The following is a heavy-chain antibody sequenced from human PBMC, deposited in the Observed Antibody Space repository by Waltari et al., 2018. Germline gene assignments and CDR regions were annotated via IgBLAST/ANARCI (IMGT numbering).Heavy chain of an antibody. V-gene: IGHV2-5*02. D-gene: IGHD3-16*02. J-gene: IGHJ4*02. CDR1: GFSLSTSGVG. Sequence: QITLKESGPTLVKSTQTLTLTCTFSGFSLSTSGVGVGWIRQPPGKALEWLALIYWDDDKRYSPSLKSRLTITKDTSKNQVVLTMTNMDPVDTATYYCAHKGVWGSYRWSGFDYWGQGTLVTVSS. CDR3: AHKGVWGSYRWSGFDY. CDR2: IYWDDDK.